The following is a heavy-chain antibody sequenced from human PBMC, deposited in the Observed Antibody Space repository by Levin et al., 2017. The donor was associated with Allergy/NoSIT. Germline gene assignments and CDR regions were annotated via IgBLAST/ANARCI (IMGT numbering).Heavy chain of an antibody. V-gene: IGHV3-7*01. CDR2: IKQDGSEK. D-gene: IGHD2-15*01. CDR3: ARVRRYCSGGSAGCYFDY. J-gene: IGHJ4*02. CDR1: GFTFSSYW. Sequence: GGSLRLSCAASGFTFSSYWMSWVRQAPGKGLEWVANIKQDGSEKYYVDSVKGRFTISRDNAKNSLYLQMNSLRAEDTAVYYCARVRRYCSGGSAGCYFDYWGQGTLVTVSS.